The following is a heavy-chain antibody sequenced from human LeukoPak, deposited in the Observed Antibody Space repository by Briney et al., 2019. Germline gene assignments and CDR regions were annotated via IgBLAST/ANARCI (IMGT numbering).Heavy chain of an antibody. J-gene: IGHJ3*02. D-gene: IGHD7-27*01. CDR2: ISGSGGST. V-gene: IGHV3-23*01. CDR3: AKAAVLTGDAFDI. CDR1: GFTFSTYW. Sequence: GGSLRLSCAASGFTFSTYWMGWVRQAPGKGLEWVSAISGSGGSTYYADSVKGRFTISRDNSKNTLYLQMNSLRAEDTAVYYCAKAAVLTGDAFDIWGQGTMVTVSS.